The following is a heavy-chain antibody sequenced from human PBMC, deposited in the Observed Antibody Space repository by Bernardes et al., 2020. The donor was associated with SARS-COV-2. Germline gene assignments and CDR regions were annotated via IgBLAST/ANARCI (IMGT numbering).Heavy chain of an antibody. CDR1: GFTFSTYW. J-gene: IGHJ4*02. Sequence: GGSLRLSCVVSGFTFSTYWMHWVRQAPGKGLEWVSCLNEDGSITTYADSVKGRFTISRDNAKNTLYLQMHSLRVEDTATYYCVRDLAGGSGSWGQGTLVTVSS. CDR2: LNEDGSIT. V-gene: IGHV3-74*01. D-gene: IGHD2-15*01. CDR3: VRDLAGGSGS.